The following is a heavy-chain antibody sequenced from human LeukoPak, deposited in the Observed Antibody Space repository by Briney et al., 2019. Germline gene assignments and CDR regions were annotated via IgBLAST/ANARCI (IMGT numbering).Heavy chain of an antibody. CDR3: ARAPLGGGPIDAFDI. J-gene: IGHJ3*02. CDR2: IYTSGST. CDR1: GGSISSGSYY. D-gene: IGHD1-26*01. V-gene: IGHV4-61*02. Sequence: PSETLSLTCTVSGGSISSGSYYWSWIRQPAGKGLEWIGRIYTSGSTNYNPSLKSRVTISVDTSKNQFSLKLSSVTAADTAVHYCARAPLGGGPIDAFDIWGQGTMVTVSS.